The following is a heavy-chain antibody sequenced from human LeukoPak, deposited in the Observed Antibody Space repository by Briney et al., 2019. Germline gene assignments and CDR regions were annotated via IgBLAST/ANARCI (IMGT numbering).Heavy chain of an antibody. V-gene: IGHV3-30*18. D-gene: IGHD2-2*01. CDR1: GFTFSNYR. Sequence: GRSLRLSCAASGFTFSNYRMHWVRQAPGKGLEWVAVISNDGTNKYYADSVKGRFTISRDNSKNTLYLQMNSLRAEDTAVYYCAKGRSGQLLSGGCFDYWGQGTLVTVSS. J-gene: IGHJ4*02. CDR3: AKGRSGQLLSGGCFDY. CDR2: ISNDGTNK.